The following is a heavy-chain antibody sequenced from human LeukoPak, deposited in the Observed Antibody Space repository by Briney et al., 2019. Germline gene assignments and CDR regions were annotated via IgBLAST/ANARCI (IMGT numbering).Heavy chain of an antibody. D-gene: IGHD6-19*01. CDR3: AKAPHSSGWYLSYYFDY. Sequence: PGGSLRLSCAASGFTFSDYYMSWIRQAPGKGLEWVSSISSSSSYIYYADSVKGRFTISRDNAKNSLYLQMNSLRAEDTAVYYCAKAPHSSGWYLSYYFDYWGQGTLVTVSS. J-gene: IGHJ4*02. CDR1: GFTFSDYY. CDR2: ISSSSSYI. V-gene: IGHV3-11*05.